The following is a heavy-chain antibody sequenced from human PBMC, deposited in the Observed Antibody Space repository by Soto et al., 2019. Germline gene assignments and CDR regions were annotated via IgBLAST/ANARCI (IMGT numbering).Heavy chain of an antibody. Sequence: PGGSLRLSCAASGFTFSSYGMHWVRQAPGKGLEWVAVISYDGSNKYYADSVKGRFTISRDNSKNTLYLQMNSLRAEDTAVYYCAKDLRFACSSASCKQGYYYYHGMDVWGQETTFTVSS. CDR1: GFTFSSYG. J-gene: IGHJ6*02. CDR3: AKDLRFACSSASCKQGYYYYHGMDV. D-gene: IGHD6-6*01. CDR2: ISYDGSNK. V-gene: IGHV3-30*18.